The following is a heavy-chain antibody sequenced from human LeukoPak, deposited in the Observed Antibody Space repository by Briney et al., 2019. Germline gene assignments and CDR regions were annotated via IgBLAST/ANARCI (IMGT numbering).Heavy chain of an antibody. D-gene: IGHD3-10*01. J-gene: IGHJ5*01. Sequence: PSQTLSLTCTVSGGAITSGGYSWNWIRQPPGKGLEWIGCIYDRGPAYYNPSLKSRFTISVDRPKNQFFLNVTSLTAADTAVYYCARSRQASGLFNSWGQGTLVVVSS. CDR3: ARSRQASGLFNS. CDR1: GGAITSGGYS. V-gene: IGHV4-30-2*01. CDR2: IYDRGPA.